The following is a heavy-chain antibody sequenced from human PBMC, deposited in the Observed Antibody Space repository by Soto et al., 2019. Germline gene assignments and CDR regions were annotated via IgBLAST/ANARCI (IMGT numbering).Heavy chain of an antibody. Sequence: SETLSLTCTVSGGSISSSSYYWGWIRQPPGKGLEWIGSIYYSGSTYYNPSLKSRVTISVDTSKNQFSLKLSSVTAADTAVYYCARVRGYSYGYNWFDPWGQGTLVTVSS. J-gene: IGHJ5*02. V-gene: IGHV4-39*01. CDR1: GGSISSSSYY. CDR3: ARVRGYSYGYNWFDP. D-gene: IGHD5-18*01. CDR2: IYYSGST.